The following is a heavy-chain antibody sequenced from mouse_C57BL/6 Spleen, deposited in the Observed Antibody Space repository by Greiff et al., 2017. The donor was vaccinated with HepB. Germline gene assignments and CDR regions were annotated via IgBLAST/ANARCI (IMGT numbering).Heavy chain of an antibody. CDR3: ARHALTTVVATYYFDY. CDR2: INPSSGYT. Sequence: QVQLKQSGAELAKPGASVKLSCKASGYTFTSYWMHWVKQRPGQGLEWIGYINPSSGYTKYNQKFKDKATLTADKSSSTAYMQLSSLTYEDSAVYYCARHALTTVVATYYFDYWGQGTTLTVSS. CDR1: GYTFTSYW. J-gene: IGHJ2*01. V-gene: IGHV1-7*01. D-gene: IGHD1-1*01.